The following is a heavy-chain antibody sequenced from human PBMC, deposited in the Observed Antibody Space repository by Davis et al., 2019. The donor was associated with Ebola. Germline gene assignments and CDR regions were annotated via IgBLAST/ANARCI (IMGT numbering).Heavy chain of an antibody. J-gene: IGHJ5*02. V-gene: IGHV4-59*12. D-gene: IGHD5-18*01. CDR1: GGSISSYY. Sequence: MPSETLSLTCTVSGGSISSYYWSWIRQPPGKGLEWIGYIYYSGSTDYNPSLKSRVTISVDTSKNQFSLKLSSVTAADTAVYYCARDRGYSYGYSGGWFDPWGQGTLVTVSS. CDR2: IYYSGST. CDR3: ARDRGYSYGYSGGWFDP.